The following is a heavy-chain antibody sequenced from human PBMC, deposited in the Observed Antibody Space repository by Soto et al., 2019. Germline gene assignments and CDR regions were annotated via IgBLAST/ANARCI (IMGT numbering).Heavy chain of an antibody. CDR3: ARHAKSVDSSSYYYYGMDV. J-gene: IGHJ6*02. Sequence: GESLKISCKGSGYSFTSYWIGWVRQMPGKGLEWMGIIYPGDSDTRYSPSFQGQVTISADKSISTAYLQWSSLKASDTAMYYCARHAKSVDSSSYYYYGMDVWGQGTTVTVSS. D-gene: IGHD6-6*01. CDR1: GYSFTSYW. CDR2: IYPGDSDT. V-gene: IGHV5-51*01.